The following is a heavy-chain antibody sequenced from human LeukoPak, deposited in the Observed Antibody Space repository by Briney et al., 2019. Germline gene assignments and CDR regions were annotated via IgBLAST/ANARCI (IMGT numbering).Heavy chain of an antibody. V-gene: IGHV4-38-2*01. CDR2: IYNSGST. Sequence: SSETLSLTCAVSGYSISSGYYWGLIRQPPGKRLQWIGSIYNSGSTYYNPSLKSRVTISVDTSKNQLSLKLSSVTAADTAVYYCTRGGAYKPFDYWGQGTLVTVSS. CDR1: GYSISSGYY. D-gene: IGHD5-24*01. J-gene: IGHJ4*02. CDR3: TRGGAYKPFDY.